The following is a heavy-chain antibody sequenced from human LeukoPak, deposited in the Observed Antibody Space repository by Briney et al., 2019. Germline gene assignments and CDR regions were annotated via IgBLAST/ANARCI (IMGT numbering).Heavy chain of an antibody. V-gene: IGHV5-51*01. Sequence: GESLKISCKGPGYSFTNYWIGWVRQMPGKGLEWVGIIYPGDADTRYSPSFQGQVTISADKSISTAYLQWSSLKASDTAIYYCARQAYGSHFDAFDIWGQGTMVPVSS. CDR2: IYPGDADT. D-gene: IGHD3-22*01. CDR3: ARQAYGSHFDAFDI. CDR1: GYSFTNYW. J-gene: IGHJ3*02.